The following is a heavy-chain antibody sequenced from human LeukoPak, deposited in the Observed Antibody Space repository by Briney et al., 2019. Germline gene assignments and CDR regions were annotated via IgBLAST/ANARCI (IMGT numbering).Heavy chain of an antibody. CDR2: INHSGST. CDR1: GGSFSGYY. D-gene: IGHD1-1*01. CDR3: ARASYSWTNILFDY. J-gene: IGHJ4*02. Sequence: SETPSLTCAVYGGSFSGYYWSWIRQPPGKGLEWIGEINHSGSTNYNPSLKSRVTISVDTSKNQFSLKLSSVTAADTAVYYCARASYSWTNILFDYWGQGTLVTVSS. V-gene: IGHV4-34*01.